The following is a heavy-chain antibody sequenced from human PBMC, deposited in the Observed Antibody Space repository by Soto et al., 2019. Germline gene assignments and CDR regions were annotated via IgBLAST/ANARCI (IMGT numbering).Heavy chain of an antibody. CDR1: GYKFGSAW. CDR2: IKPGTSDI. CDR3: ARQLSQIFGS. J-gene: IGHJ4*02. Sequence: PGESLKISCKGVGYKFGSAWIGWVRQMPGKGLEWMGIIKPGTSDIRYSPSCRGHVTISADEAVSTAYLQWSSLKASDTAMYYCARQLSQIFGSWGQGTLVTVSS. V-gene: IGHV5-51*01.